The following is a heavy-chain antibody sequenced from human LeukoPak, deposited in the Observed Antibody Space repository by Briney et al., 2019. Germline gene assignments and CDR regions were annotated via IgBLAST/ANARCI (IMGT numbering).Heavy chain of an antibody. J-gene: IGHJ4*02. Sequence: GGSLRLSCAISGFSFSSYAMSWVRQPPGQGLEWVSVLSHCGDSTSYADSVKGRFTISRDNSKNTMYLQMNSLRADDTAVYYCAKDLLSQQVARCFDYWGQGTLVTVSS. D-gene: IGHD6-13*01. CDR3: AKDLLSQQVARCFDY. CDR2: LSHCGDST. V-gene: IGHV3-23*01. CDR1: GFSFSSYA.